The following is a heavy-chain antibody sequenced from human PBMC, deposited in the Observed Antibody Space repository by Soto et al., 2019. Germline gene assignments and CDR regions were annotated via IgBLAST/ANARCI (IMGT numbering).Heavy chain of an antibody. Sequence: VSVEVSCKASGYTFTSYAMHWVRQAPGQRLEWMGWINAGNGNTKYSQKFQGRVTITRDTSASTAYMELSSLRSEDTAVYYCARDSVAGTGVWFDPWGQGTLVTVSS. CDR1: GYTFTSYA. J-gene: IGHJ5*02. D-gene: IGHD6-19*01. CDR2: INAGNGNT. CDR3: ARDSVAGTGVWFDP. V-gene: IGHV1-3*01.